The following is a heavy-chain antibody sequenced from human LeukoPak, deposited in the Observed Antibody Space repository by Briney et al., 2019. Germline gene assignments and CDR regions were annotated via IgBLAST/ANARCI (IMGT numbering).Heavy chain of an antibody. D-gene: IGHD3/OR15-3a*01. V-gene: IGHV3-66*03. CDR2: IRDSGEA. J-gene: IGHJ5*02. CDR1: GFRVSDYY. CDR3: ARDRAANQDWVEFDP. Sequence: PGGSLRLSCAVSGFRVSDYYMSWVPQAPGKGLEWVGLIRDSGEAFYADFARGRFAISRDESENTLYLQMNSLRVEDTAVYFCARDRAANQDWVEFDPWGQGTPVIVSS.